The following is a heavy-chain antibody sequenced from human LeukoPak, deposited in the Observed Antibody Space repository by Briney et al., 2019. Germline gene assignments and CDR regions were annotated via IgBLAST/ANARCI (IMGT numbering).Heavy chain of an antibody. D-gene: IGHD5-12*01. CDR1: GYKFTGYY. J-gene: IGHJ4*02. Sequence: ASVKVSCKASGYKFTGYYVYWVRQAPGQGLERMGWISPDSGGTNYAQQFQGRVTMSRDTSISTAYMELSRLTSDDTAVYYCARDSTGGYLDYWGQGTLVAVSS. CDR3: ARDSTGGYLDY. V-gene: IGHV1-2*02. CDR2: ISPDSGGT.